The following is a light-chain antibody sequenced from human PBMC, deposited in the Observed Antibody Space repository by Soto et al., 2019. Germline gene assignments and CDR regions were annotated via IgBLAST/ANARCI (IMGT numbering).Light chain of an antibody. Sequence: DIVLTQSPGTLYLSPGEIATLSCRASQSVSSSYLAWYQQKPGQAPRLLIYGASIRATGIPDRFSGSGSGTDFTLTISRLEPEDFAVYYCQQYGSSPLTFGGGTKVEIK. CDR2: GAS. J-gene: IGKJ4*01. CDR3: QQYGSSPLT. V-gene: IGKV3-20*01. CDR1: QSVSSSY.